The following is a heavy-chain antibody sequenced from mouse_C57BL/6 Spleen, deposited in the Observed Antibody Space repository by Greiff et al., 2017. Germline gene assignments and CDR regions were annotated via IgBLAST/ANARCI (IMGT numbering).Heavy chain of an antibody. V-gene: IGHV1-15*01. J-gene: IGHJ4*01. Sequence: QVQLKESGAELVRPGASVTLSCKASGYTFTDYEMHWVKQTPVHGLEWIGAIDPETGGTAYNQKFKGKAILTADKSSSTAYMELRSLTSEDSAVYYCTRWLLEIYYAMDYWGQGTSVTVSS. CDR3: TRWLLEIYYAMDY. CDR2: IDPETGGT. D-gene: IGHD2-3*01. CDR1: GYTFTDYE.